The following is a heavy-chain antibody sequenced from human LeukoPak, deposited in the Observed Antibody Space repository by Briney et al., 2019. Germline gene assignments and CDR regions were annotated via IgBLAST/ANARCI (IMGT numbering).Heavy chain of an antibody. J-gene: IGHJ4*02. CDR2: IYNGVPT. Sequence: SETLSLTCTTSGAPISRFYWSWVRQPPGKGLEWIGNIYNGVPTFFNPSLKSRVTLSVDTSKTHFSLQLASVTAADTAVYYCVQTTGWPGFDYWGQGILVTVSS. CDR1: GAPISRFY. CDR3: VQTTGWPGFDY. V-gene: IGHV4-4*09. D-gene: IGHD6-19*01.